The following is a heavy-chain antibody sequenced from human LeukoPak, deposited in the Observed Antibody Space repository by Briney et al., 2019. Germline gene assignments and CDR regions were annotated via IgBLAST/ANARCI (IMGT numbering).Heavy chain of an antibody. Sequence: ASVKVSCKASGYTFSDYGITWARQAPGQGLEWMGWISASDGTTNYAQKVQGRVTMTTDTYTSTAYMELRSLTSADTAVYYCARCGAAVTTHFSHWGQGTLVTVSS. V-gene: IGHV1-18*01. CDR1: GYTFSDYG. D-gene: IGHD4-17*01. CDR3: ARCGAAVTTHFSH. J-gene: IGHJ1*01. CDR2: ISASDGTT.